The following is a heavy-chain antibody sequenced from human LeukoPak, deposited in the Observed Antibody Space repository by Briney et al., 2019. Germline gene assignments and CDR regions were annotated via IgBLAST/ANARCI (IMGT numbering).Heavy chain of an antibody. CDR1: GFTFSTYS. Sequence: GGSLRLSCAASGFTFSTYSMNWVRQAPGKGLEWVSYISSSGSTIYYTDSVKGRFTISRDNAKNSLYLQMNSLRAEDTAVYYCARGTQSGYSLFDYWGQGTLVTVSS. CDR3: ARGTQSGYSLFDY. V-gene: IGHV3-48*01. J-gene: IGHJ4*02. D-gene: IGHD5-18*01. CDR2: ISSSGSTI.